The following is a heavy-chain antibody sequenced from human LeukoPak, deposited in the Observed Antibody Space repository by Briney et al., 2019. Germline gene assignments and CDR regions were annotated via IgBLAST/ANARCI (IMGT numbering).Heavy chain of an antibody. D-gene: IGHD3-22*01. CDR2: IYTSGST. V-gene: IGHV4-61*02. CDR1: GGSISSGSYY. J-gene: IGHJ6*03. CDR3: ARGVYDSSGYYYFVHYYYYYMDV. Sequence: SETLSLTCTVSGGSISSGSYYWSWIRQPAGKGLEWIGRIYTSGSTNYNPSLKSRVTISVDTSKNQFSLKLSSVTAADTAVYYCARGVYDSSGYYYFVHYYYYYMDVWGKGTTVTVSS.